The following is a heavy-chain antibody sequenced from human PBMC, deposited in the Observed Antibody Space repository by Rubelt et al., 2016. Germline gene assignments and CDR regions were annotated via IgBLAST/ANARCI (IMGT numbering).Heavy chain of an antibody. CDR2: ISAYNGNT. CDR1: GYTFTSYG. D-gene: IGHD1-7*01. CDR3: ARDLPPFRRYNWNFPLDY. Sequence: QVQLVQSGAEVKKPGASVKVSCKASGYTFTSYGISWVRQAPGQGLEWMGWISAYNGNTNYAQKLKGRVTMTPDTSQSTAYMELRSLGSDDTAGYYCARDLPPFRRYNWNFPLDYWGQGTLVTVSS. V-gene: IGHV1-18*01. J-gene: IGHJ4*02.